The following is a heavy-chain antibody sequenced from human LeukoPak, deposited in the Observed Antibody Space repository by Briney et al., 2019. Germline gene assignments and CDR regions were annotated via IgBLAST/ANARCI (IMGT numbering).Heavy chain of an antibody. CDR3: ARKGVIRYSSSWYGGFDP. CDR2: IWYDGSNK. CDR1: GFTFSSYG. Sequence: PGGSLRLSCAASGFTFSSYGMHWVRQAPGKGLEWVAVIWYDGSNKYYADSVKGRFTTSRDNSKNTLYLQMNSLRAEDTAVYYCARKGVIRYSSSWYGGFDPWGQGTLVTVSS. J-gene: IGHJ5*02. V-gene: IGHV3-33*01. D-gene: IGHD6-13*01.